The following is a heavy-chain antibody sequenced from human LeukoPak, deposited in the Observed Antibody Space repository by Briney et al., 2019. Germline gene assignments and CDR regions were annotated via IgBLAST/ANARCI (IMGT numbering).Heavy chain of an antibody. D-gene: IGHD4-17*01. J-gene: IGHJ4*02. Sequence: GGSLRLSCAASGFSFISYGMHWVRQAPGKGLEWVGVISDDGRRKDYADSVKGRFTISGDNSKDTLYLQMNSLRAEDTAVYYCAKRPSDYGDYVSYFDYWGQGTLVTVSS. CDR2: ISDDGRRK. V-gene: IGHV3-30*18. CDR1: GFSFISYG. CDR3: AKRPSDYGDYVSYFDY.